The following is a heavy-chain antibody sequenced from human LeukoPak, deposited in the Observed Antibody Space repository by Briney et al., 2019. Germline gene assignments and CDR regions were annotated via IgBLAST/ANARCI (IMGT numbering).Heavy chain of an antibody. Sequence: SVKVSCKASGGTFSSYAISWVRQAPGQGLEWMGRIIPILGIANYAQKFQGRVTITADESTSTAYMELSSLRSEDTAMYYCARDGGSGSYYVYWGQGTLVTVSS. CDR2: IIPILGIA. CDR3: ARDGGSGSYYVY. V-gene: IGHV1-69*04. D-gene: IGHD1-26*01. J-gene: IGHJ4*02. CDR1: GGTFSSYA.